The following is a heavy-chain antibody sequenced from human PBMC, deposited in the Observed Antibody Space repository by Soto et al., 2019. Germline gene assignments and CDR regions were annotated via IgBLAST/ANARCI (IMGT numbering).Heavy chain of an antibody. CDR2: IRRKANSYTP. J-gene: IGHJ6*02. Sequence: EVQLVESGGGLVQPGGSLRLSCAASGLIFSDYHMDWVRQAPGKGLEWVGRIRRKANSYTPEYAASVKGRFTISRDDSKNSLYLQLNSLKSEDTAVYYCAMLGGWSGGSSGMDGWGQGTTVTVSS. CDR1: GLIFSDYH. V-gene: IGHV3-72*01. CDR3: AMLGGWSGGSSGMDG. D-gene: IGHD6-19*01.